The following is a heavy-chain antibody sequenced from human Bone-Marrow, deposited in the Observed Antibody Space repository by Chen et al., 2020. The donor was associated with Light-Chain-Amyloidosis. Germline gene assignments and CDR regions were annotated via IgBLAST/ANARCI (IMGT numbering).Heavy chain of an antibody. Sequence: EVQLEQSGPEVKKPGESLKISCKGSGYTFPNYWIGRVRQMTGKGLAWLGVIYPDDSDARYSPSFEGQVTISADKSNTTAYLQWRSLKASDTAMYYCARRRDGYNFDYWGQGTLVAVSS. D-gene: IGHD5-12*01. J-gene: IGHJ4*02. V-gene: IGHV5-51*01. CDR2: IYPDDSDA. CDR3: ARRRDGYNFDY. CDR1: GYTFPNYW.